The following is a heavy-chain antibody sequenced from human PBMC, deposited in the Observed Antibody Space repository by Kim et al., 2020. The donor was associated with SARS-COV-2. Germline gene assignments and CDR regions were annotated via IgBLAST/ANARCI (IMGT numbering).Heavy chain of an antibody. J-gene: IGHJ3*02. V-gene: IGHV4-59*01. CDR1: GGSISSYY. Sequence: SENLSLTCTVSGGSISSYYWSWIRQPPGKGLEWIGYIYYSGSTNYNPSLKSRVTISVDTSKNQFSLKLSSVTAADTAVYYCARERGAGYGSGSYYKARDAFDIWGQGTMVTVSA. D-gene: IGHD3-10*01. CDR2: IYYSGST. CDR3: ARERGAGYGSGSYYKARDAFDI.